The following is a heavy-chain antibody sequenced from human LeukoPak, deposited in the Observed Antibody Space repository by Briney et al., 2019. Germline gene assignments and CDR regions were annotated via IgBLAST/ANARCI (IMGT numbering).Heavy chain of an antibody. D-gene: IGHD3-9*01. CDR1: GYTFTTYY. CDR3: ARGSRPVYNLLTGKRYFDY. Sequence: ASVKVSCKASGYTFTTYYVHWVRQAPGQGLEWMGIINPSGGSTTYAQKFRGRLTMTRDMSTSTVYMELSSLRSEDTAVYYCARGSRPVYNLLTGKRYFDYWGQGTMLTVSS. V-gene: IGHV1-46*01. CDR2: INPSGGST. J-gene: IGHJ4*02.